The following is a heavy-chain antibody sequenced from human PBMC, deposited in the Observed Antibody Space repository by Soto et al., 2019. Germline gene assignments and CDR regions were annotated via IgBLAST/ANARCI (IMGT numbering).Heavy chain of an antibody. D-gene: IGHD2-15*01. Sequence: GGSLRLSCAASGFTFSNAGMNWVRQEPGKGLEWVGRIKSKTDGGTTDYAAPVKDRFTVSRDDSKNTLYLQMNSLKTEDTAVYYCTTEGDPLYCSGGTCRFDSWGQGTLVTVSS. J-gene: IGHJ4*02. CDR1: GFTFSNAG. CDR3: TTEGDPLYCSGGTCRFDS. CDR2: IKSKTDGGTT. V-gene: IGHV3-15*07.